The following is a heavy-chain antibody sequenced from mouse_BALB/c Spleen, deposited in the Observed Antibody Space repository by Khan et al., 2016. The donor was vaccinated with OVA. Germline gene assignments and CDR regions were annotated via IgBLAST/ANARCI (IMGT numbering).Heavy chain of an antibody. D-gene: IGHD1-1*01. CDR3: ARLAYYYNSEGFAY. CDR2: INTGGAYT. J-gene: IGHJ3*01. Sequence: EVELVESGGDFVRPGGSLKLSCAASGFTFSTYGMSWVRQTPDKRLEWVATINTGGAYTYYPDTVKGRFTISRDNAKNTLYLQLSSLKSEATAIYYCARLAYYYNSEGFAYWGRGTLFTVSA. V-gene: IGHV5-6*01. CDR1: GFTFSTYG.